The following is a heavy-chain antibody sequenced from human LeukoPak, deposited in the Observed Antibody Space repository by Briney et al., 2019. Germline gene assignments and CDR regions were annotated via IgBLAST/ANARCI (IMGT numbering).Heavy chain of an antibody. CDR2: ISWNSGSI. V-gene: IGHV3-9*03. Sequence: GGSLRLSCAASGFTFDYYAIHWIRQAPGKCLEWVSGISWNSGSIGYADSVKGRFTISRYNAENSLYLQMNSLRAEDMALYYCAKGGTSYDYVIFAYWGQGTLVTVSS. D-gene: IGHD3-16*01. J-gene: IGHJ4*02. CDR1: GFTFDYYA. CDR3: AKGGTSYDYVIFAY.